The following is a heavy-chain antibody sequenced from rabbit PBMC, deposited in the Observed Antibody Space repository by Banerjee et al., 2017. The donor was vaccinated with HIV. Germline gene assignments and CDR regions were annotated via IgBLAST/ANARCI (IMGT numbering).Heavy chain of an antibody. CDR3: ARGAYSYIYGAAGGDYAIYFNL. V-gene: IGHV1S40*01. CDR2: INTGSGST. D-gene: IGHD6-1*01. J-gene: IGHJ4*01. CDR1: GFSLSSHA. Sequence: QSVEESGGDLVKPGGTLTLTCTVSGFSLSSHAMSWVRQAPGKGLEWIGYINTGSGSTDYASWAKGRFTISKTSSTTVTLQMTSLTAADTATYFCARGAYSYIYGAAGGDYAIYFNLWGPGTLVTVS.